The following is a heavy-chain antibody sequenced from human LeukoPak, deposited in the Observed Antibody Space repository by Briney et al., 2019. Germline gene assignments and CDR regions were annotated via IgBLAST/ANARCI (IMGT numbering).Heavy chain of an antibody. CDR3: ARVGYCGGDCYSY. CDR2: IIPILGIA. CDR1: GGTFSSYA. Sequence: ASVKVPCKASGGTFSSYAISWVRQAPGQGLEWMGRIIPILGIANYAQKFQGRVTITADKSTSTAYMELSSLRSEDTAVYYCARVGYCGGDCYSYWGQGTLVTVSS. V-gene: IGHV1-69*04. J-gene: IGHJ4*02. D-gene: IGHD2-21*02.